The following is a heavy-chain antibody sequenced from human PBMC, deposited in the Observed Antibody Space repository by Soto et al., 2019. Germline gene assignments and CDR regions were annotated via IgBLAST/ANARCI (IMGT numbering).Heavy chain of an antibody. J-gene: IGHJ4*02. CDR3: AKAVSARCSGGGTCWSFDN. CDR2: ISSSSSYI. D-gene: IGHD2-15*01. V-gene: IGHV3-21*04. Sequence: PGGSLRLSCAASGFTFSSYSMNWVRQAPGKGLEWVSSISSSSSYIYYADSVKGRFTISRDNSKNTLYLQMNNLGAEDTAAYYCAKAVSARCSGGGTCWSFDNWGQGTLVTVSS. CDR1: GFTFSSYS.